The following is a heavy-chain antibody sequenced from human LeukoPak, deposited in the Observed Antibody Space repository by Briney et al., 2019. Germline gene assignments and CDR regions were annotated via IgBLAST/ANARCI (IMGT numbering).Heavy chain of an antibody. CDR1: GIAFSTSA. CDR3: AAGYYSSWSYFNY. J-gene: IGHJ4*02. D-gene: IGHD6-13*01. Sequence: GASVKVSCKASGIAFSTSAMQWVRQARGQRLECVGWIVVGTGSTNYAQKFQERVTITRDMSTSTVYMELSGLRSDDTAVYYCAAGYYSSWSYFNYWGQGTLVTVSS. V-gene: IGHV1-58*02. CDR2: IVVGTGST.